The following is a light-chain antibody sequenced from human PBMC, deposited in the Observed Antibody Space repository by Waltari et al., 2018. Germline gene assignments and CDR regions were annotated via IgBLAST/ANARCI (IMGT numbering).Light chain of an antibody. J-gene: IGKJ1*01. V-gene: IGKV3-11*01. CDR2: DAS. CDR1: QSVSSY. CDR3: QQRSNWPPKT. Sequence: EIVLTQSPATLSLSPGERATLSCRASQSVSSYLAWYQQKPGQAPRHLIYDASNRATGIPARFSGSGSGTDFTLTISSLEPEDFAVYYCQQRSNWPPKTFGQGTKVEIK.